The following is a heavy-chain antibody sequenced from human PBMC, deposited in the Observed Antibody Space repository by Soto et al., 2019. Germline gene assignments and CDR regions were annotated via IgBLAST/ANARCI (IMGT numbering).Heavy chain of an antibody. D-gene: IGHD2-21*01. CDR1: GGTFSSYT. CDR2: MNPNSGNT. Sequence: ASVKVSCKASGGTFSSYTISWVRQAPGQGLEWMGWMNPNSGNTGYAQKFQGRVTMTMNTSIGTAYMELSSLRSEDTAVYYCARGDTLLYCGGDCFDWFDPWGQGTLVTVSS. CDR3: ARGDTLLYCGGDCFDWFDP. J-gene: IGHJ5*02. V-gene: IGHV1-8*02.